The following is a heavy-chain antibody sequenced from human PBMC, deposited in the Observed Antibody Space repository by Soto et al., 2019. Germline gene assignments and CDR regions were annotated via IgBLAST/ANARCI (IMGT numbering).Heavy chain of an antibody. D-gene: IGHD6-19*01. Sequence: WTWIRQPPGKGLEWIGYIYYSGSTNYNPSLKSRVTISIDTSKNQFSLKLSSVTAADTAMYYCARDGYSSGWYNFDYWGQGTLVTVSS. CDR3: ARDGYSSGWYNFDY. J-gene: IGHJ4*02. V-gene: IGHV4-59*01. CDR2: IYYSGST.